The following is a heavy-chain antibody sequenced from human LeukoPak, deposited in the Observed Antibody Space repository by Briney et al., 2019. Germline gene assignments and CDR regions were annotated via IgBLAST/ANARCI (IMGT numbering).Heavy chain of an antibody. CDR3: ARGGHRRITMIVVVKEKGRRGNWFDP. J-gene: IGHJ5*02. V-gene: IGHV4-34*01. D-gene: IGHD3-22*01. CDR1: GGSFSGYY. Sequence: SETLFLTCAVYGGSFSGYYWSWIRQPPGKGLEWIGEINHSGSTNYNPSLKSRVTISVDTSKNQFSLKLSSVTAADTAVYYCARGGHRRITMIVVVKEKGRRGNWFDPWGQGTLVTVSS. CDR2: INHSGST.